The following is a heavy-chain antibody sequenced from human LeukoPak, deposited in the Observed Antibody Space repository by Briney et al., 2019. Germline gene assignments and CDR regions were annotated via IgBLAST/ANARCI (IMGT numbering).Heavy chain of an antibody. CDR3: ARGLYYYSIDV. J-gene: IGHJ6*03. CDR1: GGSFSGCY. V-gene: IGHV4-34*01. CDR2: INHSGST. Sequence: SETLSLTCAVYGGSFSGCYWSWIRQPPGKGLEWIGEINHSGSTNYNPSLKSRVTISLDTSKNQFSLKVSSVTAADTALYYCARGLYYYSIDVWGKGTTVTVSS.